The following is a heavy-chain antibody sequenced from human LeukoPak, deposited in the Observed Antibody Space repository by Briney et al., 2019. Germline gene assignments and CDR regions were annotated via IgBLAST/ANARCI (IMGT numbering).Heavy chain of an antibody. D-gene: IGHD6-19*01. V-gene: IGHV3-74*01. J-gene: IGHJ4*02. CDR1: GFTFSSYW. CDR3: ASISSGWSVAAVDY. CDR2: INSDGSST. Sequence: GGSLRLSCAASGFTFSSYWMHWVRHAPGKGLVWVSRINSDGSSTSYADSVKGRFTISRDNAKNTLYLQMNSLRAEDTAVYYCASISSGWSVAAVDYWGQGALVTVSS.